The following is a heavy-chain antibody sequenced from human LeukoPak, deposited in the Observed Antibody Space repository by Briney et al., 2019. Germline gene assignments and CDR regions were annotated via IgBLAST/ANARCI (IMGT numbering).Heavy chain of an antibody. J-gene: IGHJ4*02. D-gene: IGHD3-16*02. V-gene: IGHV3-7*01. CDR2: IKQDGSEK. CDR1: GFTLSQYW. CDR3: ARDPGVIPFDY. Sequence: GGSLRLSCVVSGFTLSQYWMTWVRQAPGKGLEWVANIKQDGSEKYYVDSVKGRFTISRDNAKNSLYLQMNSLRAEDTAVYYCARDPGVIPFDYWGQGTLVTVSS.